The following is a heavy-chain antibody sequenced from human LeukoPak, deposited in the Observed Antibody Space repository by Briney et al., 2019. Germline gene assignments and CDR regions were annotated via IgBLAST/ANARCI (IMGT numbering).Heavy chain of an antibody. J-gene: IGHJ6*02. V-gene: IGHV1-69*04. D-gene: IGHD6-13*01. Sequence: ASVKVSCKASGGTFSSYAISWVRQAPGQGLEWMGRIIPILGIANYAQKFQGRVTITADKSTSTAYMELSSLRSEDTAVYYCAREAAAGTSYYYYGMDVWGQGPTVTVSS. CDR2: IIPILGIA. CDR1: GGTFSSYA. CDR3: AREAAAGTSYYYYGMDV.